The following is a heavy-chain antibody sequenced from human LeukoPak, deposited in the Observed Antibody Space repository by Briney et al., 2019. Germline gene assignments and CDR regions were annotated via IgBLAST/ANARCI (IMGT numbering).Heavy chain of an antibody. V-gene: IGHV4-4*07. J-gene: IGHJ3*01. Sequence: PSETLSLTCTVSRGSISSDYWSWIRQPAGKGLEWIGLIYTSGTTNYNPSLKSRVTMSLDTSKNQFSLELNSVTAAYTAVYYCARVFHDWGQGTMVTVSS. CDR1: RGSISSDY. CDR3: ARVFHD. CDR2: IYTSGTT.